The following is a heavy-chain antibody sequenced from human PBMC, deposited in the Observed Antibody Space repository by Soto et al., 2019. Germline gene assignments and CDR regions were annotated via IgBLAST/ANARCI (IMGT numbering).Heavy chain of an antibody. V-gene: IGHV3-30*04. CDR2: ISYHGRDE. CDR3: APEAYTSNWYFDY. CDR1: GFSFNNYG. Sequence: QVQLVESGGGVVQPGTSLRLSCAASGFSFNNYGMHWVRQAPGKGLEWVAVISYHGRDEFYEDSVKGRFTISRDNTKNSLYLQMNSLKHEATAIYDCAPEAYTSNWYFDYWGQGALVTVSS. D-gene: IGHD4-4*01. J-gene: IGHJ4*02.